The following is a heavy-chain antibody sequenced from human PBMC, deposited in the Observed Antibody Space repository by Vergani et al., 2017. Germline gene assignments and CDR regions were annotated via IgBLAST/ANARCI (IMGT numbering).Heavy chain of an antibody. CDR2: INPSGGST. Sequence: QVQLVQSGAEVKKPGASVKVSCKASGYTFTSYYMHWVRQAPGQGLEWMGIINPSGGSTSYAQKFQGRVTMTRDTSKSTVYMELSSLRSEDTAVYYCAREPPFGGMDVWGQGTTVTVSS. D-gene: IGHD3-16*01. CDR1: GYTFTSYY. V-gene: IGHV1-46*01. J-gene: IGHJ6*02. CDR3: AREPPFGGMDV.